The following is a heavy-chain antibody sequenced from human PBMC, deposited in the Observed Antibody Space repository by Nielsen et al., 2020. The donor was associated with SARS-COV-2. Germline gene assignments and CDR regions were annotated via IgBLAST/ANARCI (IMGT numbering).Heavy chain of an antibody. J-gene: IGHJ4*02. D-gene: IGHD2-21*02. CDR1: GYTFTSYG. CDR3: ARGDKYCGGDCYEC. CDR2: ISAYNGNT. Sequence: ASVKVSCKASGYTFTSYGISWVRQAPGQGLEWMGWISAYNGNTNYAQKFQGRVTMTRNTSISTAYMELSSLRSEDTAVYYCARGDKYCGGDCYECWGQGTLVTVSS. V-gene: IGHV1-18*01.